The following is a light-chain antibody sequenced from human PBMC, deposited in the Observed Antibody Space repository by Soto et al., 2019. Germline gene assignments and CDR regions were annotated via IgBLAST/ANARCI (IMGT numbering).Light chain of an antibody. V-gene: IGKV3-15*01. CDR1: QSVSSD. J-gene: IGKJ2*01. Sequence: EIVMTQSPDTLSVSPGERVTLSCRASQSVSSDLAWYQQKPGQAPRLLIYGASTRATDIAARFSGSGSGTEFTLTISSLQSEAFAVYYCHQYNNWPPYTFGQGTKLEIK. CDR2: GAS. CDR3: HQYNNWPPYT.